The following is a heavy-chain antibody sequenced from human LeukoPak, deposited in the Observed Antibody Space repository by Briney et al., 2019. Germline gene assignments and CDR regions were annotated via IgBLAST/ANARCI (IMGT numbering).Heavy chain of an antibody. Sequence: GGSLRLSCEASGFTFNDYYMSWIRQAPGKGLEWLSYINIRGANTHYADSVKGRFTISRDNAKKTLYLEMNNLRAEDTAVYYCATDGAGFDTCGQGVLVTVSS. J-gene: IGHJ5*02. V-gene: IGHV3-11*01. CDR2: INIRGANT. CDR1: GFTFNDYY. CDR3: ATDGAGFDT.